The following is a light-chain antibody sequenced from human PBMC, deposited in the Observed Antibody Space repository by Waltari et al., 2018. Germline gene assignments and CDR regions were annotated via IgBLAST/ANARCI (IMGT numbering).Light chain of an antibody. CDR2: GTS. CDR1: QNIYTR. V-gene: IGKV1-39*01. J-gene: IGKJ1*01. CDR3: QQGFSALWT. Sequence: DIQMTQSPSSLAASVGDRITISCRASQNIYTRLNWYQQKPGKAPKLLIYGTSNLQDGVPSRFSGSGSATEFTLTISSLQPEDVASYYCQQGFSALWTFGQGTKVEIK.